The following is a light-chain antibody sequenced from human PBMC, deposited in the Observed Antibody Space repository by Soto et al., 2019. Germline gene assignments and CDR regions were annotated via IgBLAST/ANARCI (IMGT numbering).Light chain of an antibody. Sequence: QSALTQPASVSGSPGQSITISCTGTSSDVGGYNYVSWYQQHPGKAPKLMIYDVSNRPSGVSKRFTGSKSGNTASLTISGSQTEDETDYYCSSYTSSSTLVFGGGTKLTVL. CDR1: SSDVGGYNY. CDR3: SSYTSSSTLV. J-gene: IGLJ2*01. CDR2: DVS. V-gene: IGLV2-14*01.